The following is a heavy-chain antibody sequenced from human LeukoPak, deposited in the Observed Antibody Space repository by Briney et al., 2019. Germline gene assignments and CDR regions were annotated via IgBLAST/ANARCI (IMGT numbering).Heavy chain of an antibody. CDR1: GFTFSSYE. J-gene: IGHJ6*04. CDR3: AELGITMIGGV. D-gene: IGHD3-10*02. CDR2: ISSSGSNI. Sequence: GGSLRLSCAASGFTFSSYEMNWVRQAPGKGLERVSYISSSGSNIYYADSVKGRFTISRDNAKNSLYLQMNSLRAEDTAVYYCAELGITMIGGVWGKGTTVTISS. V-gene: IGHV3-48*03.